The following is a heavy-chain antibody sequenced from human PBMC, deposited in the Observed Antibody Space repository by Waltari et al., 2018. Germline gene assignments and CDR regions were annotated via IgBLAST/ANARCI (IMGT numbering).Heavy chain of an antibody. Sequence: QVQLQQWGAGLLKPSETLSLTCAVYGGSFSGYYWSWIRQPPGKGLEWIGEINHSGSTNYNPSLKSRVTISVDTSKNQFSLKLSSVTAADTAVYYCARGFSSGGYYADYYYYMDVWGKGTTVTVSS. CDR1: GGSFSGYY. J-gene: IGHJ6*03. D-gene: IGHD3-22*01. CDR3: ARGFSSGGYYADYYYYMDV. CDR2: INHSGST. V-gene: IGHV4-34*01.